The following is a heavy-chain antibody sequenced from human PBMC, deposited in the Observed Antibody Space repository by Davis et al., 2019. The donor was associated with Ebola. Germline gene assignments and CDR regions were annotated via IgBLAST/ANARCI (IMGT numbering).Heavy chain of an antibody. V-gene: IGHV3-49*04. Sequence: PGGSLRLSCAGSGFTFSSYAMSWVRQTPRKGLEWVGFIRNKAYGGTTEYAASVKGRFTISRDDSGNIAYLQMNSLKIEDTAVYYCARESGGGIDYWGQGTLVTVSS. CDR2: IRNKAYGGTT. J-gene: IGHJ4*02. CDR1: GFTFSSYA. CDR3: ARESGGGIDY. D-gene: IGHD1-26*01.